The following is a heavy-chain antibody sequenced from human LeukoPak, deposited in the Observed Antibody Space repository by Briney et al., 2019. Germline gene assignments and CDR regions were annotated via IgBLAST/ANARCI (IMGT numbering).Heavy chain of an antibody. Sequence: GESLKISCKGSGHNFMKYWIAWVRQMPGKGLEWMGIIYPGDSDIRYSPSFQGQVTISADMSITTAYLRWSSLKASDTAMYYCARHFGYRGYDGDYWGQGTLVTVSS. J-gene: IGHJ4*02. CDR2: IYPGDSDI. D-gene: IGHD5-12*01. V-gene: IGHV5-51*01. CDR1: GHNFMKYW. CDR3: ARHFGYRGYDGDY.